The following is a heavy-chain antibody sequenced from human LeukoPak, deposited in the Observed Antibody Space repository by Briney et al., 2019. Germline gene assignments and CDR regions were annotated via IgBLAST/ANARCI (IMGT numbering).Heavy chain of an antibody. CDR1: GFTFSSYS. Sequence: GGSLRLSCAPSGFTFSSYSMNWVRQAAGKGLEWVSSISSSSSYIYYADSVKGRFTITREYAKNLLYLQMNSLGVEDTAVYYCARDHGIPGSGSYKFDYWGQGTLVTVSS. J-gene: IGHJ4*02. V-gene: IGHV3-21*06. CDR3: ARDHGIPGSGSYKFDY. D-gene: IGHD3-10*01. CDR2: ISSSSSYI.